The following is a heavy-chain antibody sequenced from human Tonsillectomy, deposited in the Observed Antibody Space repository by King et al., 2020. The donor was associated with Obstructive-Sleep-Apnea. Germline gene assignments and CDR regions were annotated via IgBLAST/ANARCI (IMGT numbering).Heavy chain of an antibody. D-gene: IGHD3-16*01. J-gene: IGHJ6*02. CDR2: INHSGST. V-gene: IGHV4-34*01. Sequence: VKLQQWGAGLLKPSETLSLTCAVYGGSFSGYYWSWIRQPPGKGLEWIGEINHSGSTNYNPSLKSRVTISVDTSKNQFSLKLSSVTAADTAVYYCARINSGGYYYYYGMDVWGQGTTVTVSS. CDR1: GGSFSGYY. CDR3: ARINSGGYYYYYGMDV.